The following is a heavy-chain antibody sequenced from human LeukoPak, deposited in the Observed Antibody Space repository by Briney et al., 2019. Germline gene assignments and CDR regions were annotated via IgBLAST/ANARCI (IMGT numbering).Heavy chain of an antibody. V-gene: IGHV3-48*04. CDR1: GFTFSSYS. CDR2: ISSSSSTI. Sequence: GGSLRLSCAASGFTFSSYSMNWVRQAPGKGLEWVPYISSSSSTIYYADSVKGRFTISRDNAKNSLYLQMNSLRAEDTAVYYCARVGYYDILTGYTIPYYYYGMDVWGQGTTVTVSS. CDR3: ARVGYYDILTGYTIPYYYYGMDV. J-gene: IGHJ6*02. D-gene: IGHD3-9*01.